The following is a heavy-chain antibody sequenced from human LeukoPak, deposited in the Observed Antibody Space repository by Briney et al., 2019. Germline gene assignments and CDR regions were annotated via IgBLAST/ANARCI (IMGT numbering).Heavy chain of an antibody. V-gene: IGHV4-34*01. D-gene: IGHD5-12*01. CDR3: ARDAGYGVDY. Sequence: SETLSLTCAVYGGSFSGYYWSWIRRPPGKGLEWIGEINHSGSTNYNPSLKSRVTISVDTSKNQFSLKLSSVTAADTAVYYCARDAGYGVDYWGQGTLVTVSS. CDR1: GGSFSGYY. CDR2: INHSGST. J-gene: IGHJ4*02.